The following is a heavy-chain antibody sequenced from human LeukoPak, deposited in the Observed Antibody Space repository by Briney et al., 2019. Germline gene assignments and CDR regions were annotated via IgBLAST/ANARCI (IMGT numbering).Heavy chain of an antibody. D-gene: IGHD3-3*01. Sequence: ASVKVSCKASGYIFTNYEINWVRQASGQGLEWMGWMNPGNGNTGYAQKFQDRITMTMNTSISTAYMEVSSLRSEDTAVYYCATSSITIFGVVINSAFDIWGQGTMVTVSS. V-gene: IGHV1-8*01. CDR1: GYIFTNYE. CDR3: ATSSITIFGVVINSAFDI. CDR2: MNPGNGNT. J-gene: IGHJ3*02.